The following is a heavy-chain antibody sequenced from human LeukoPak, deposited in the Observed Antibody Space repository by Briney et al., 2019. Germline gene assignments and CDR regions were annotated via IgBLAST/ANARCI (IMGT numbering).Heavy chain of an antibody. D-gene: IGHD3-22*01. V-gene: IGHV3-21*01. CDR1: GFTFSSYS. J-gene: IGHJ4*02. Sequence: GGSLRLSCAASGFTFSSYSMNWVRQAPGNGLEWVSSISSSSSYIYYADSVKGRFTISRDNAKNSLYLQMNSLRAEDTAVYYCHTYYYDSSGSFDYWGQGTLVTVSS. CDR2: ISSSSSYI. CDR3: HTYYYDSSGSFDY.